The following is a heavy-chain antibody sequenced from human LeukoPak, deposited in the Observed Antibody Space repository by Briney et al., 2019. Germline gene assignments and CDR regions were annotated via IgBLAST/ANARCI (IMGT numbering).Heavy chain of an antibody. D-gene: IGHD3-22*01. CDR2: LSSNGGWT. V-gene: IGHV3-64*01. CDR1: GFTFSRYT. CDR3: VRDGGYDNSGYNYFDY. Sequence: QSGGFLRLSCAASGFTFSRYTMHWVRQAPGKGLDYDSGLSSNGGWTYYANSVKGRFTISRDNSKNKLYLQMGSLRAEDMAVYYCVRDGGYDNSGYNYFDYWGQGTLVTVSS. J-gene: IGHJ4*02.